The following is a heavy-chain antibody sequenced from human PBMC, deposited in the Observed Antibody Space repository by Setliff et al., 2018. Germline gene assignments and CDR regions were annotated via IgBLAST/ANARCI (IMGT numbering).Heavy chain of an antibody. V-gene: IGHV4-34*12. CDR2: TIHSGST. Sequence: PSETLSLRLSCAASGFTFSGYYMQWVRQPPGKRLEWIGETIHSGSTNYNPSLKSRVTISVDTSKNQFSLKLSSVSAADTAVYYCARDLRDVIGQLGYFQHWGQGTLVTVSS. D-gene: IGHD3-22*01. J-gene: IGHJ1*01. CDR1: GFTFSGYY. CDR3: ARDLRDVIGQLGYFQH.